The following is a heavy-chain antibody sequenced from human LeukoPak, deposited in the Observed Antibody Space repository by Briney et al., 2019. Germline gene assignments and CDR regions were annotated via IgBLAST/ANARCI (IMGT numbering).Heavy chain of an antibody. CDR2: IIGNGAST. CDR3: AKRTCSGTTCYPLDS. Sequence: GESLKISCVASGFTFSVAGMHWVRPAPGKGLEWVSAIIGNGASTYYTDSVKGRFTISRDNSKNTLYLQMNSLRAEDTGVYYCAKRTCSGTTCYPLDSWGRGTLVTVSS. CDR1: GFTFSVAG. V-gene: IGHV3-23*01. D-gene: IGHD6-19*01. J-gene: IGHJ4*02.